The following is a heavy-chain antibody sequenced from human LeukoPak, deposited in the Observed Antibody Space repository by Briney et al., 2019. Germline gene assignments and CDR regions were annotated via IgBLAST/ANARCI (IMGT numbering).Heavy chain of an antibody. Sequence: PGGSLSLSCAASGFTFSSYAMSWVRQAPGKGLEWVSAISGSGGSTYYADSVKGRFTISRDNSKNTLYLQMNSLRAEDTAVYYCAKAVGRYCSGGSCYMDWWGQGTLVTVSS. D-gene: IGHD2-15*01. J-gene: IGHJ4*02. V-gene: IGHV3-23*01. CDR2: ISGSGGST. CDR3: AKAVGRYCSGGSCYMDW. CDR1: GFTFSSYA.